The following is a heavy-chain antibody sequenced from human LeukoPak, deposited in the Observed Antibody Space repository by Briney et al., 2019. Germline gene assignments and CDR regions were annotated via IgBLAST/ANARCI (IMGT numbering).Heavy chain of an antibody. V-gene: IGHV1-18*01. J-gene: IGHJ5*02. Sequence: ASVKVSCKASGYTFTSYGISWVRQAPGQGLEWMGWISAYNGNTNYAQKLQGRVTMTTDTSTSTAYMELRSLRSGDTAVYYCARDLSSYYGSGSYYLLSWGQGTLVTVSS. D-gene: IGHD3-10*01. CDR1: GYTFTSYG. CDR2: ISAYNGNT. CDR3: ARDLSSYYGSGSYYLLS.